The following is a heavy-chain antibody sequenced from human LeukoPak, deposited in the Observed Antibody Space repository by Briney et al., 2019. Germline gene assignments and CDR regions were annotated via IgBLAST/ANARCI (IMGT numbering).Heavy chain of an antibody. CDR3: ARGQTRGYYLRYYFDH. D-gene: IGHD3-22*01. V-gene: IGHV4-59*01. CDR1: GGSISTYY. Sequence: SETLSLACTVSGGSISTYYWSWIRQPPGKGLEWIGYIYYSGSTSYNPSLKSRVTISVDTSKNHFSLKLSSVTAADTAVYYCARGQTRGYYLRYYFDHWGQGTLVTVSS. J-gene: IGHJ4*02. CDR2: IYYSGST.